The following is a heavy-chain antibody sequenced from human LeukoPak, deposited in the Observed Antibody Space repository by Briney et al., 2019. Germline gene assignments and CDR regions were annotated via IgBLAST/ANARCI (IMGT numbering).Heavy chain of an antibody. CDR3: ARDSFYYDSSGPQG. J-gene: IGHJ4*02. D-gene: IGHD3-22*01. V-gene: IGHV3-21*01. CDR1: GFTFSSYS. Sequence: GGSLRLSCVASGFTFSSYSMNWVRQAPGKGLEWVSSISRSSSAMYYADSVKGRFTISRDNAKNSLFLQMNSLRAEDTAVYYCARDSFYYDSSGPQGWGQGSLVTVSS. CDR2: ISRSSSAM.